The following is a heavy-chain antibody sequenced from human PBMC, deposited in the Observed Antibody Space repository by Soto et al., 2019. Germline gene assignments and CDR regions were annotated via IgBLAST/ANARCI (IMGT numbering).Heavy chain of an antibody. Sequence: EVQLLESGGGLVQSGGSLRLSCAASGFTFSSYAMSWVRQAPGKGLEWVSGISPSGGSTYYADSVKGRFTISRDNSKNTLYLQMNSLRAEDTAVYYGAKKVGGSYFFDCWGQGTLVTVSS. CDR1: GFTFSSYA. CDR3: AKKVGGSYFFDC. J-gene: IGHJ4*02. CDR2: ISPSGGST. D-gene: IGHD1-26*01. V-gene: IGHV3-23*01.